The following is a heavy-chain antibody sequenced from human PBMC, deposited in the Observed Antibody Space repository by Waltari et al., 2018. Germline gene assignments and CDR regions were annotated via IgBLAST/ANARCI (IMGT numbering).Heavy chain of an antibody. Sequence: QVQLQESGPGLVKPSETLSLTCDVSGYSINSGYYWGWIRQSPGKGLEWIATIYHAGDTFYTPSLKSRVTISMDTSKNQFSLKLNSATAADTAVYFCSRQVLGYCTSAACRRLESWGQGTLVTVSS. CDR2: IYHAGDT. CDR1: GYSINSGYY. J-gene: IGHJ4*02. D-gene: IGHD2-2*03. CDR3: SRQVLGYCTSAACRRLES. V-gene: IGHV4-38-2*01.